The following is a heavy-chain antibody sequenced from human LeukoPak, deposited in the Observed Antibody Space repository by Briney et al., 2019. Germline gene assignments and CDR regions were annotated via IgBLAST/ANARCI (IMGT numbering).Heavy chain of an antibody. D-gene: IGHD4-23*01. CDR3: ARSPFTVVTPNNWFDP. Sequence: SVKVSCKASGGTFSSYAISWVRQAPGQGLEWMGRIIPIFGIANYAQKFQGRVTITADKSTSTAYMELSSLRSEDTAVYYCARSPFTVVTPNNWFDPWGQGTLVTVFS. CDR2: IIPIFGIA. J-gene: IGHJ5*02. CDR1: GGTFSSYA. V-gene: IGHV1-69*04.